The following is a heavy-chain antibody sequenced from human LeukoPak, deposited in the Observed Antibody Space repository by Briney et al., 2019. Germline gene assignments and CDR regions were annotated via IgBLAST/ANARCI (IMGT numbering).Heavy chain of an antibody. CDR3: ARPGYSSSWYWFDP. D-gene: IGHD6-13*01. Sequence: PSETLSLTCAVYGGSFSGYYWSWIRQPPGKGLEWIGEINHSGSTNYNPSLKGRVTISVDTSKSQFSLKLSSVTAADTAVYYCARPGYSSSWYWFDPWGQGTLVTVSS. CDR2: INHSGST. J-gene: IGHJ5*02. CDR1: GGSFSGYY. V-gene: IGHV4-34*01.